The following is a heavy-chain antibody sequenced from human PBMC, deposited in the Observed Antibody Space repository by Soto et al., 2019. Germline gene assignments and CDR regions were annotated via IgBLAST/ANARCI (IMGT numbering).Heavy chain of an antibody. Sequence: SETLSLTCTVSGGSISSYYWSWIRQPPGKGLEWIGYIYYSGSTNYNPSLKSRVTISVDTSKNQFSLKLSSVTAADMAVYYCARGGYYAFDIWGQGTMVTVSS. CDR1: GGSISSYY. V-gene: IGHV4-59*08. CDR2: IYYSGST. D-gene: IGHD1-26*01. J-gene: IGHJ3*02. CDR3: ARGGYYAFDI.